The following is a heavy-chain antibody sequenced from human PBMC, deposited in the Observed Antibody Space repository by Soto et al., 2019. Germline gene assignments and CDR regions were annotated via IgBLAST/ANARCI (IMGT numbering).Heavy chain of an antibody. CDR1: GGTFSSYA. Sequence: QVQLVQSGAEVKKPGSSVKVSCKASGGTFSSYAISWVRQAPGQGLEWMGGIIPIFGTANYAQKFQGRVTITADESTSTAYMELSSLRSEDTAVYYCVSELEDVALSNYGDSRGYYYYGMDVWGQGTTVTVSS. V-gene: IGHV1-69*01. D-gene: IGHD4-17*01. CDR2: IIPIFGTA. J-gene: IGHJ6*02. CDR3: VSELEDVALSNYGDSRGYYYYGMDV.